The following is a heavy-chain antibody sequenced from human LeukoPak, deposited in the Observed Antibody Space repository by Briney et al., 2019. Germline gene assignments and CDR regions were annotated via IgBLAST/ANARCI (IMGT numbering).Heavy chain of an antibody. D-gene: IGHD3-22*01. J-gene: IGHJ4*02. CDR2: IYYSGTT. CDR1: GGSISSYY. Sequence: PSETLSLTCTVSGGSISSYYWSWIRQPPGKGLEWIGYIYYSGTTNYNPSLKSRVTISVDTSKNQFSLKLSSVTAADTAVYYCARGNHYYDICGSDYWGQGDLFSVSS. CDR3: ARGNHYYDICGSDY. V-gene: IGHV4-59*01.